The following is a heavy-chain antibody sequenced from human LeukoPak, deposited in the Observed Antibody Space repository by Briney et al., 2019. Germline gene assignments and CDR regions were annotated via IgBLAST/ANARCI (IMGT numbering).Heavy chain of an antibody. CDR3: AREYNYNYDY. V-gene: IGHV1-2*02. J-gene: IGHJ4*02. CDR1: GYTFTGYY. Sequence: GESLKISCQASGYTFTGYYMHWVRQAPGQGLEWMGWINPSSGGTHYAQKFQGRVTMTRDTSISTAYMDLSRLRSDDTAVYYCAREYNYNYDYWGQGTLVTVSS. D-gene: IGHD1-7*01. CDR2: INPSSGGT.